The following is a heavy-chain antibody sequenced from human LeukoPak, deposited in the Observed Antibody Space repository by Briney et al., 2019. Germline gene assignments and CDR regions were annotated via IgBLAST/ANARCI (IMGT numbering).Heavy chain of an antibody. CDR1: GYTFTSYG. V-gene: IGHV1-18*01. Sequence: ASVKVSCKASGYTFTSYGISWVRQAPGRGLEWMGWISTYNGNTNYAQRFQGRVTVTTDTSTRTAYLELRSLRSDDTAVYYCAREFYDRGSYYFSPMDVWGKGTTVTVSS. D-gene: IGHD3-22*01. J-gene: IGHJ6*03. CDR3: AREFYDRGSYYFSPMDV. CDR2: ISTYNGNT.